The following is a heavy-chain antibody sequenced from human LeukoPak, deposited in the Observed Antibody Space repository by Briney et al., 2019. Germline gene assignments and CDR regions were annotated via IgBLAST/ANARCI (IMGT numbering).Heavy chain of an antibody. CDR3: ARRKYREGAFDI. V-gene: IGHV4-4*07. CDR2: IYTSGST. CDR1: GGSISSYY. J-gene: IGHJ3*02. Sequence: PSETLSLTCTVSGGSISSYYWSWLRQPTGKGLEWIGRIYTSGSTNYNPSLKSRVTISVDKSKNQFSLKLSSVTPADTAVYYCARRKYREGAFDIWGQGTMVTVSS. D-gene: IGHD1-14*01.